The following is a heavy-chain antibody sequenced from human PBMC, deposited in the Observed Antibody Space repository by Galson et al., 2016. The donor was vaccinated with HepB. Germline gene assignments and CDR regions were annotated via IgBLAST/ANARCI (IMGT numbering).Heavy chain of an antibody. Sequence: SLRLSCAASGFTFSSYAMHWVRQAPGKGLEWVAPISHDGRNKYYADSVRGRFTISRHNSKKTLYLQTNSLTAEDTAVYYCAKAANTPYNSGWYGMDSWGQGTPVTVSS. CDR1: GFTFSSYA. CDR2: ISHDGRNK. CDR3: AKAANTPYNSGWYGMDS. J-gene: IGHJ4*02. V-gene: IGHV3-30*04. D-gene: IGHD6-19*01.